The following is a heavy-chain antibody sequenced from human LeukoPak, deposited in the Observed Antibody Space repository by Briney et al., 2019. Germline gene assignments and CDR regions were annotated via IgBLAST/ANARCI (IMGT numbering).Heavy chain of an antibody. Sequence: KSGGSLRLSCAASGFTFSSYSMNWVRQAPGKGLEWVSSISSSSSYIYYADSVKGRFTISRDNAKNSLYLQMNSLRAEDTAVYYCARGPPPEIGYWGQGTLVTVSS. CDR1: GFTFSSYS. V-gene: IGHV3-21*01. CDR2: ISSSSSYI. CDR3: ARGPPPEIGY. D-gene: IGHD5-24*01. J-gene: IGHJ4*02.